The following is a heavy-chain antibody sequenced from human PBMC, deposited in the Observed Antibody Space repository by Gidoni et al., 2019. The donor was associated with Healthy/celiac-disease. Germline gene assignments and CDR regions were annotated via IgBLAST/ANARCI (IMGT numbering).Heavy chain of an antibody. D-gene: IGHD5-12*01. J-gene: IGHJ4*02. CDR2: IWYDGSNK. CDR1: GFTLRSYG. Sequence: QVQLVESGGGVVQHGRSLRLSCAASGFTLRSYGMHWVRQAPGKGLEWVAVIWYDGSNKYYADSVKGRFTISRDNSKNTLYLQMNSLRAEDTAVYYCARDGKSGYDWNYFDYWGQGTLVTVSS. CDR3: ARDGKSGYDWNYFDY. V-gene: IGHV3-33*01.